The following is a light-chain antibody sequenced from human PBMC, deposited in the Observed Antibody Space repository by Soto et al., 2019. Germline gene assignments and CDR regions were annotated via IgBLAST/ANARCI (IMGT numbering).Light chain of an antibody. CDR1: QSVSSY. V-gene: IGKV3-11*01. Sequence: EIVLTQSPATLSLSPGERATLSCRASQSVSSYLAWYQQKPGQAPRLLIYDASNRATGIPARFSGSGSGTDFTLTISSLEPEDFAVYYCQHRSSWPRFTFGPGTKVDIK. CDR2: DAS. J-gene: IGKJ3*01. CDR3: QHRSSWPRFT.